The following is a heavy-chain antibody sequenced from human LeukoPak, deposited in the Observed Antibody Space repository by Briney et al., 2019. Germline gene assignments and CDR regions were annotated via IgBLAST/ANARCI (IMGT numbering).Heavy chain of an antibody. CDR3: ARMAGAGYYFYMDV. V-gene: IGHV3-20*04. D-gene: IGHD6-19*01. Sequence: GGSLRLSCAASGFTFDDYGMSWVRQAPGKGLEWVSGINWNGGSTGYADSVKGRFTISRDNAKNSLYLQMNSLRAEDTAFYYCARMAGAGYYFYMDVWGKGTTVTVSS. J-gene: IGHJ6*03. CDR2: INWNGGST. CDR1: GFTFDDYG.